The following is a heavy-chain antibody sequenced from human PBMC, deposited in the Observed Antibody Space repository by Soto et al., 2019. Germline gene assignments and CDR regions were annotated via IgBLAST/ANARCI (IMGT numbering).Heavy chain of an antibody. D-gene: IGHD3-3*01. CDR2: IYHSGNT. CDR3: ARGSITIFGVVMSFDY. Sequence: QVQLQESGPGLVKPSGTLSLTCAVSSGSISSNNWWSWVRQPPGKGLEWIGEIYHSGNTNYNPSLKSRVTRSVDKAKNHFSLKRSSVTDADTAVYYCARGSITIFGVVMSFDYWGQGTLVTGSS. J-gene: IGHJ4*02. CDR1: SGSISSNNW. V-gene: IGHV4-4*02.